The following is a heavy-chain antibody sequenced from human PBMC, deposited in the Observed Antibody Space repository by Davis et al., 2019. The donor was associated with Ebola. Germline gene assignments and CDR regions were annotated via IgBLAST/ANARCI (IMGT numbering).Heavy chain of an antibody. D-gene: IGHD5-24*01. CDR3: ASGGHNLGNY. CDR1: GFTFSSYW. V-gene: IGHV3-74*01. Sequence: GESLKISCAASGFTFSSYWMHWVRQAPGKGLVWVLRINSDGSSTSYADSVKGRFTISRDNAKNTLYLQMNSLRAEDTAVYYCASGGHNLGNYWGQGTLVTVSS. CDR2: INSDGSST. J-gene: IGHJ4*02.